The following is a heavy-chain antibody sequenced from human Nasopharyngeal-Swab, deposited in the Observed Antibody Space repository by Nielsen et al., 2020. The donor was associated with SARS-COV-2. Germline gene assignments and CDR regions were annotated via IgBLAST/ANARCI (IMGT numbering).Heavy chain of an antibody. D-gene: IGHD3-3*01. CDR2: IYHSGST. J-gene: IGHJ4*02. CDR1: GSSISSGHY. CDR3: ARRHGDFWSGHYFDY. V-gene: IGHV4-38-2*01. Sequence: SETLSLTCAVSGSSISSGHYWGWIRQPPGTGLEWIGSIYHSGSTYYNPSLKSRVTISVDTSKNQFSLKLSSVTAADTAVYYCARRHGDFWSGHYFDYWGQGTRVTVSS.